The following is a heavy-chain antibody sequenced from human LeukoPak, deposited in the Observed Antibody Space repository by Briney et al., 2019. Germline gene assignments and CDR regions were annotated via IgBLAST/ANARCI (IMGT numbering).Heavy chain of an antibody. J-gene: IGHJ3*02. V-gene: IGHV4-59*08. CDR2: IYYSGST. Sequence: PSETPSLTCTVSGGSISSYYWSWIRQPPGKGLEWIGYIYYSGSTNYNPSLKSRVTISVDTSKNQFSLKLSSVTAADTAVYYCARLNLLSRGQWLVRAFDIWGQGTMVTVSS. CDR3: ARLNLLSRGQWLVRAFDI. D-gene: IGHD6-19*01. CDR1: GGSISSYY.